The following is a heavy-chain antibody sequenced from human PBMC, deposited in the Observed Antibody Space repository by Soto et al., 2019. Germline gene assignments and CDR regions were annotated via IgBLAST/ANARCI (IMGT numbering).Heavy chain of an antibody. Sequence: GGSLRLSCAASGFIFSGYYMSWIRQAPGKGLEWLAYISRDGNDIFYADSVDGRFTISRDNAKNSLFLQMDDLRVEDTGMYFCARGAEMSMLTKWFDPWGQGILVTVSS. J-gene: IGHJ5*02. CDR1: GFIFSGYY. CDR2: ISRDGNDI. D-gene: IGHD3-16*01. V-gene: IGHV3-11*01. CDR3: ARGAEMSMLTKWFDP.